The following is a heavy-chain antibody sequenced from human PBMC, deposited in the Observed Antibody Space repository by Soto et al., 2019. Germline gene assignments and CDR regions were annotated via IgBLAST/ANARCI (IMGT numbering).Heavy chain of an antibody. CDR2: MSYDGSKK. CDR1: GFTFTTYA. J-gene: IGHJ4*02. CDR3: ARDDTGSIDY. D-gene: IGHD2-8*02. V-gene: IGHV3-30-3*01. Sequence: GGSLRLSCAASGFTFTTYAMNWVRQAPGKGLEWVAVMSYDGSKKYYADSVKGRFSISRDNSKNTVYLQMNSLRDEDTAVYYCARDDTGSIDYWGQGTLVTVSS.